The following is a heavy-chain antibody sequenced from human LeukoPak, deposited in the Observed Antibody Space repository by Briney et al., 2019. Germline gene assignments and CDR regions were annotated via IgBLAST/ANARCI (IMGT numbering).Heavy chain of an antibody. Sequence: PSETLSLTCTVSGGSISSYYWSWIRQPPGKGLEWIGYIYYSGSTNYNPSLMSRVTISVDTSKNQFSLKLSSVTAADTAVYYCASGIAAAGILAFDIWGQGTMVTVSS. CDR1: GGSISSYY. CDR2: IYYSGST. J-gene: IGHJ3*02. CDR3: ASGIAAAGILAFDI. D-gene: IGHD6-13*01. V-gene: IGHV4-59*01.